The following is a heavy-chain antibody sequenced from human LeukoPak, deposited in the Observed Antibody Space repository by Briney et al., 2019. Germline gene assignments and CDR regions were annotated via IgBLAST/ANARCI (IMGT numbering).Heavy chain of an antibody. CDR1: GGTFTSYA. J-gene: IGHJ6*03. D-gene: IGHD6-13*01. CDR2: IIPIFGTA. Sequence: SVKVSCKASGGTFTSYAISWVRQAPGQGLELMGGIIPIFGTANNEQKFQGRVTITTDESTSTAYMELSSLRSEDTAVYYCARGAIAAAGTHYYYYYMDVWGKGTTVTVSS. CDR3: ARGAIAAAGTHYYYYYMDV. V-gene: IGHV1-69*05.